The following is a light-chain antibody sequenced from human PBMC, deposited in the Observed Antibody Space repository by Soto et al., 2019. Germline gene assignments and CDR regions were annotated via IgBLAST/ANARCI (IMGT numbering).Light chain of an antibody. V-gene: IGKV3-15*01. Sequence: EIVMTLSPATLSLSPGERATLSCRASQSVSSNFAWYQQKPAQAPRLLIYGASTRATGIPARFSGSGSGTEFTLTISSLQSEDFAVYYCQQYNNWPPLFGQGTKLEIK. CDR1: QSVSSN. CDR3: QQYNNWPPL. CDR2: GAS. J-gene: IGKJ2*01.